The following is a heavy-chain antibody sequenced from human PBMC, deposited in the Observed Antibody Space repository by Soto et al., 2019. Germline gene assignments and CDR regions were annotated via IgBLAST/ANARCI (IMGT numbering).Heavy chain of an antibody. D-gene: IGHD6-19*01. CDR2: ISSSGSTI. Sequence: GGSLRLSCAASGFTFSDYYMSWIRQAPGKGLEWVSYISSSGSTIYYAYSVKGRFTIARDNAKNSLYLQMNSRSAEDTAVYYCARYSSGWYAFDIWGQGTMVTVSS. V-gene: IGHV3-11*01. CDR3: ARYSSGWYAFDI. CDR1: GFTFSDYY. J-gene: IGHJ3*02.